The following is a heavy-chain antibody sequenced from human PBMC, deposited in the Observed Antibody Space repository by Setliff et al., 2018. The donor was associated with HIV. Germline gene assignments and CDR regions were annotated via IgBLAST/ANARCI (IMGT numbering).Heavy chain of an antibody. J-gene: IGHJ6*02. Sequence: PGGSLRLSCAASGFTFSSYSMNWVRQAPGKGPEWVSSISSSGSYIYYADSVKGRITISRDNAKNSLYLQMNSLRAEDTAVYYCARAFGRDIVVVPAATGGDVWGQGTTVTVSS. CDR3: ARAFGRDIVVVPAATGGDV. D-gene: IGHD2-2*01. CDR1: GFTFSSYS. CDR2: ISSSGSYI. V-gene: IGHV3-21*01.